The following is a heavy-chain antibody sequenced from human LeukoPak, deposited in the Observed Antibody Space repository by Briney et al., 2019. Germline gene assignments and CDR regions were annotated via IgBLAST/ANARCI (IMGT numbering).Heavy chain of an antibody. CDR2: INPSGGST. CDR1: GYTFTGYG. D-gene: IGHD3-22*01. J-gene: IGHJ4*02. CDR3: YYRVSSGYLT. Sequence: GASVKVSCKASGYTFTGYGISWVRQAPGQGLEWMGIINPSGGSTSYAQKFQGRVTMTRDMSTSTVYMELSSLRSDDTAVYYCYYRVSSGYLTWGQGTLVAVSS. V-gene: IGHV1-46*01.